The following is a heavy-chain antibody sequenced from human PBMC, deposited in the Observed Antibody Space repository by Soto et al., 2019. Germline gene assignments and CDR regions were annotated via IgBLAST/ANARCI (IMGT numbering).Heavy chain of an antibody. V-gene: IGHV4-39*01. CDR2: IYDSGST. Sequence: QLQLQESGPGLVNPSETLSLTCTVSGGSISRSTYYWGRIRQPPGKGLEWIGSIYDSGSTYYNPSLKSRVTISVDTSKNKFSLRLYSVTAADTAVYYCARLNDYVEFFQHWGQGTLVTVSS. CDR3: ARLNDYVEFFQH. CDR1: GGSISRSTYY. D-gene: IGHD4-17*01. J-gene: IGHJ1*01.